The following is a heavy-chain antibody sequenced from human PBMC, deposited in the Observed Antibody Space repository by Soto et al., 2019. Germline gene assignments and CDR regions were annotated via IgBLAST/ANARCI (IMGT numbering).Heavy chain of an antibody. V-gene: IGHV3-30*18. Sequence: LRLSCAPSGFTFRNYGIHWVSQAPGKGLEWVAVISYDGSNTYYADPVKGRFTISRDNSNNTLNLQMNSLRVEDTAVYYCAKSLDGFHLDYWGQGTLVTVSS. CDR3: AKSLDGFHLDY. J-gene: IGHJ4*02. D-gene: IGHD1-1*01. CDR1: GFTFRNYG. CDR2: ISYDGSNT.